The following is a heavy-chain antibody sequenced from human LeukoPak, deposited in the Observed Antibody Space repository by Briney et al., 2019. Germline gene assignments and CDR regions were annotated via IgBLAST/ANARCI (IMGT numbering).Heavy chain of an antibody. V-gene: IGHV1-69*05. J-gene: IGHJ2*01. D-gene: IGHD3-22*01. CDR3: ASPYYYDSSGYQRAHWYFHL. Sequence: SVKVSCKASGGTFSSYAISWVRQAPGQGLEWMRGIIPIFGTANYAQKFQGRVTITTDESTSTAHMELSSLRSEDTAVYYCASPYYYDSSGYQRAHWYFHLWGRGTLVTVSS. CDR2: IIPIFGTA. CDR1: GGTFSSYA.